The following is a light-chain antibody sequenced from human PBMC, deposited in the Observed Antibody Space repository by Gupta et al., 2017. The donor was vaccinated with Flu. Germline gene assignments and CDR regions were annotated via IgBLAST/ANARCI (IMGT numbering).Light chain of an antibody. V-gene: IGKV1-9*01. CDR2: AAS. Sequence: DIQLTQSPPFLSASVGDRVTITCRASQVISSYFAWYKQRPGKAPKLLIYAASTLGSGVPSRFCGSGSGTEFSLTISNRQHEDFAAYYCQQHNIYPPFTFGQGTQVEIK. CDR3: QQHNIYPPFT. J-gene: IGKJ5*01. CDR1: QVISSY.